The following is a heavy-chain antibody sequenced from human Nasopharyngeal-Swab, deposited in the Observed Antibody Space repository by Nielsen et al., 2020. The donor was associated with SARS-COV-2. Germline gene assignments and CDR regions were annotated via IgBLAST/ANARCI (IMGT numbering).Heavy chain of an antibody. CDR1: GFTFSSYG. V-gene: IGHV3-30*18. Sequence: LTCAASGFTFSSYGMHWVRQAPGKGLEWVAVISYDGSNKYYADSVKGRFTISRDNSKNTLYLQMNSLRAEDTAVYYCAKGGGTTGTVGLDIWGQGTMVTVSS. D-gene: IGHD1-1*01. J-gene: IGHJ3*02. CDR2: ISYDGSNK. CDR3: AKGGGTTGTVGLDI.